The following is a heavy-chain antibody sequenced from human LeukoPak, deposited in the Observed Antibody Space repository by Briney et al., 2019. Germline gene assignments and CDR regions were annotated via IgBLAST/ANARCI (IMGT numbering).Heavy chain of an antibody. Sequence: SETLSLTCAVSGTSISPYYWSWIRQPPGKGLEWIGYIYYSGSTNYNPSLKSRVTISIDTSENQVSLILRSVTAADTAVYYCVREVGDSDSDNWFDPWGQGTLVTVSS. D-gene: IGHD2-21*02. CDR2: IYYSGST. CDR3: VREVGDSDSDNWFDP. CDR1: GTSISPYY. J-gene: IGHJ5*02. V-gene: IGHV4-59*01.